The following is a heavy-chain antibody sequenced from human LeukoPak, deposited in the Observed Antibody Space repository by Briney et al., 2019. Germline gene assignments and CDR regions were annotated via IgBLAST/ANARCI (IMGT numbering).Heavy chain of an antibody. V-gene: IGHV1-2*02. CDR1: GYSFTDYY. CDR3: ARADFVDAGPYLIGP. Sequence: ASVKVSCKTSGYSFTDYYIHWVRQAPGQGLEWMGWINPKSGRTSSARKFQDRVTMTRDPSISTVYMDMAWLTSDDMAIYFCARADFVDAGPYLIGPWGQGTLVTVSS. D-gene: IGHD3-3*01. J-gene: IGHJ5*02. CDR2: INPKSGRT.